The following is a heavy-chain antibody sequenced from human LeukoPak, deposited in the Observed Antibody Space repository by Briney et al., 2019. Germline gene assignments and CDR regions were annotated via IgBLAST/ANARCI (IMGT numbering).Heavy chain of an antibody. CDR2: INAANGHT. J-gene: IGHJ6*03. Sequence: EASVKVSCKASGYTFTNYAIHWVRQAPGQRFEWMGWINAANGHTKYSQEFQDRITITRDTFATTAYMELSNLRSEDMALYYCARGRGPPNSNRDFYYYYYMDVWGTGTTVTVSS. CDR3: ARGRGPPNSNRDFYYYYYMDV. D-gene: IGHD6-13*01. V-gene: IGHV1-3*03. CDR1: GYTFTNYA.